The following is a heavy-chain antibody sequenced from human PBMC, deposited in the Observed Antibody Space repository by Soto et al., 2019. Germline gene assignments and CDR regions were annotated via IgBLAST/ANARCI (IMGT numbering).Heavy chain of an antibody. J-gene: IGHJ4*02. V-gene: IGHV1-24*01. D-gene: IGHD1-26*01. Sequence: QVQLVQSGAEVKKPGASVKVSWKVSRYTLSELFVHWVRQAPGKGLEWLGGFDPEEGNTIYAQNFRGRVTMTDDTSTDTAHMELSSLRSDDTAVYYCATGFPQWELLQYWGQGTLLTVSS. CDR1: RYTLSELF. CDR2: FDPEEGNT. CDR3: ATGFPQWELLQY.